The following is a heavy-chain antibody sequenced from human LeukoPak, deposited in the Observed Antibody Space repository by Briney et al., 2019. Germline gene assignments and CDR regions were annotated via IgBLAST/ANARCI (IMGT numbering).Heavy chain of an antibody. CDR2: IYPGDSDT. V-gene: IGHV5-51*01. J-gene: IGHJ4*02. CDR1: GYSFTSYW. Sequence: GESLKISCKGSGYSFTSYWIGWVRQMPGKGLERMGIIYPGDSDTRYSPSFQGQVTISADKSISTAYLQWSSLKASDTAMYYCARRVDTAMATMYYFDYWGQGTLVTVSS. D-gene: IGHD5-18*01. CDR3: ARRVDTAMATMYYFDY.